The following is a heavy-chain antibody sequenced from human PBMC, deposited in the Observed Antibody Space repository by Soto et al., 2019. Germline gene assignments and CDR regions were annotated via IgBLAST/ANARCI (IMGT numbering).Heavy chain of an antibody. J-gene: IGHJ4*02. Sequence: QVQLVNSGGGVVRPGTSLTLSYAASGFSFSRFAMHWVRQAPGKGLEWVAAISFHGNTKHYSDSVKGRFTISRDNSRNTLYLQMNALRVEDTALYYCARDRGDIAGQFGYWGQGTQVTVSS. CDR1: GFSFSRFA. CDR3: ARDRGDIAGQFGY. CDR2: ISFHGNTK. D-gene: IGHD5-12*01. V-gene: IGHV3-30-3*01.